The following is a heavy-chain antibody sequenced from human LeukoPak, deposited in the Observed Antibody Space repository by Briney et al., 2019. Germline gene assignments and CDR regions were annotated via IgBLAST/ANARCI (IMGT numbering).Heavy chain of an antibody. D-gene: IGHD6-19*01. CDR1: GGSISSYY. Sequence: SGTLSLTCAVSGGSISSYYWSWIRQPPGKGLEWIGYIYYSGSTNYNPSLKSRVTISVDTSKNQFSLKLSSVTAADTAVYYCVRGRYSSGWFKDKNWFDPWGQGIPVTVSS. V-gene: IGHV4-59*12. CDR2: IYYSGST. J-gene: IGHJ5*02. CDR3: VRGRYSSGWFKDKNWFDP.